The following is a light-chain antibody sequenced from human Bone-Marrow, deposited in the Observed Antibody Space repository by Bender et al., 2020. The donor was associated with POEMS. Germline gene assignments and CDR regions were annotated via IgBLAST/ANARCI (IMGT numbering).Light chain of an antibody. V-gene: IGLV3-1*01. J-gene: IGLJ2*01. CDR2: QDS. CDR3: QAWDSGTVV. Sequence: SYELTQPPTVSVSLGQTATITCSEDKLGNQFVSWYQVRPGQSPRLVINQDSKRPSEVPERFSGSNAGNTASLTSSGTHGMDEADYFCQAWDSGTVVFGGGTKLIVL. CDR1: KLGNQF.